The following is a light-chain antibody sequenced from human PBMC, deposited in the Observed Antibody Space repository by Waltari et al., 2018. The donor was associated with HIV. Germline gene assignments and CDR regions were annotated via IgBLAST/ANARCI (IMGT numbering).Light chain of an antibody. CDR3: NSRDSSGNRLVV. V-gene: IGLV3-19*01. CDR2: GKN. Sequence: SSEVTQDPAVSVALGQTVRITCQGDSLRNYYPTWYQQKPGQAPVLVIYGKNNRPSGTPDRFSGSTSGNTASLTITGAQAEDEADYYCNSRDSSGNRLVVFGGGTKLTVL. J-gene: IGLJ2*01. CDR1: SLRNYY.